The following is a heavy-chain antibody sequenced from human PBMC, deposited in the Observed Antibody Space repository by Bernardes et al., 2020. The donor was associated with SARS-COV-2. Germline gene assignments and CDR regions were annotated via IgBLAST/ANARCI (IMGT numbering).Heavy chain of an antibody. Sequence: GGSLRLSCAASGLSFSYVCMSWVRQAPGKGLEWVGLIKSRTDGETTHYAAPVKGRFTISRDDSKNTLYLQMDGLKAEDTAVYYCRKVVGPRGDDYWGQGTLVTVSS. CDR2: IKSRTDGETT. J-gene: IGHJ4*02. CDR3: RKVVGPRGDDY. CDR1: GLSFSYVC. V-gene: IGHV3-15*01. D-gene: IGHD2-15*01.